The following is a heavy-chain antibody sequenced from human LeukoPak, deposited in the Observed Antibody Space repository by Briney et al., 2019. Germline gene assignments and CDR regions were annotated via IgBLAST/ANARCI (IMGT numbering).Heavy chain of an antibody. CDR2: ISSSSSYI. CDR1: GFTFSNYS. Sequence: GGSLRLSCAASGFTFSNYSMNWVRQAPGKGLEWVSSISSSSSYIYYADSVKGRFTISRDNAKNSLYLQMNSLRAEDTAVYYCARSHTAMVTYDYWGQGTLVTVSS. D-gene: IGHD5-18*01. CDR3: ARSHTAMVTYDY. V-gene: IGHV3-21*01. J-gene: IGHJ4*02.